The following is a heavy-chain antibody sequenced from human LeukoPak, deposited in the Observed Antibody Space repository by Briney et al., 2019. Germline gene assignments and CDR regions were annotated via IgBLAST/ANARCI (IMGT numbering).Heavy chain of an antibody. CDR2: IYHSGST. J-gene: IGHJ5*02. V-gene: IGHV4-38-2*02. CDR3: AREFVRSSTSCWFYDP. CDR1: GFTLSSYG. Sequence: SCAASGFTLSSYGMDWVRLAPGKGLEWIGSIYHSGSTYYNPSLKSRVTISVDTSKNQFSLKLSSVTAAGTAVYYCAREFVRSSTSCWFYDPWGQGTLVTVSS. D-gene: IGHD2-2*01.